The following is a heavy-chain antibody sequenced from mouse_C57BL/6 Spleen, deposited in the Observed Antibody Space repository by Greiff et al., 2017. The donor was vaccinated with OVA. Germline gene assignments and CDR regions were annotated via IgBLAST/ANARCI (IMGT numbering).Heavy chain of an antibody. Sequence: EVQVVESGPELVKPGASVKMSCKASGYTFTDYNMHWVKQSHGKSLEWIGYINPNNGGTSYNQKFKGKATLTVNKSSSTAYMELRSLTSEDSAVYYCARPITTVVDWYFDVWGTGTTVTVSS. CDR3: ARPITTVVDWYFDV. V-gene: IGHV1-22*01. J-gene: IGHJ1*03. D-gene: IGHD1-1*01. CDR1: GYTFTDYN. CDR2: INPNNGGT.